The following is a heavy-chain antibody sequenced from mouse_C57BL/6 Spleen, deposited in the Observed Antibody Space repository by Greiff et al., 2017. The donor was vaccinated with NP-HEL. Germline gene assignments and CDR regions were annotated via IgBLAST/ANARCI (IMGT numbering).Heavy chain of an antibody. CDR2: IYPGSGST. J-gene: IGHJ4*01. CDR1: GYTFTSYW. D-gene: IGHD2-3*01. V-gene: IGHV1-55*01. CDR3: ARYGLLRNYAMDY. Sequence: VQLQQPGAELVKPGASVKMSCKASGYTFTSYWITWVKQRPGQGLEWIGDIYPGSGSTNYNEKFKSKATLTVDTSSSTAYMQLSSLTSEDSAGYYCARYGLLRNYAMDYWGQGTSVTVSS.